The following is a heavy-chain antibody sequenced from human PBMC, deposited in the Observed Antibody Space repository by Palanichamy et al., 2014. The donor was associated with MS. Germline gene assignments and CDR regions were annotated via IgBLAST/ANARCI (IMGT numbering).Heavy chain of an antibody. J-gene: IGHJ6*02. V-gene: IGHV3-74*03. CDR1: GFTFSSYW. Sequence: EVQLVESGGGVLQPGGSLRLSCAASGFTFSSYWMHWVLQASGKGLVWVSRIDSDGNNIQYAGSVKGRFTISRDNAKNTLYLQMNSLRVEDTAVYYCARVLAGGCMDVWGQGTTVTISS. CDR2: IDSDGNNI. D-gene: IGHD6-13*01. CDR3: ARVLAGGCMDV.